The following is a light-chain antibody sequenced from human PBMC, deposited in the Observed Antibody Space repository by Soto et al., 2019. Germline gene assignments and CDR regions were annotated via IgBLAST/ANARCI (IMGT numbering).Light chain of an antibody. CDR2: GNI. V-gene: IGLV1-40*01. Sequence: QSVLTQPPSVSGAPGQRVTFSCIGTSSNIGAVYDVHWYQQLPGTAPKLLIYGNINRPSGVPDRFSGSKSGASAALAITGLQAEDEADYYCQSYDTSLGYVFGTGTKLTVL. CDR1: SSNIGAVYD. CDR3: QSYDTSLGYV. J-gene: IGLJ1*01.